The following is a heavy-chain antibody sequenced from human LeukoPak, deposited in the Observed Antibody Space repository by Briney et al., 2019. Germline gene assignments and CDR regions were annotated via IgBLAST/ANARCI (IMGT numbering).Heavy chain of an antibody. J-gene: IGHJ5*02. CDR3: ARDRGYYDSSGYYPNWFDP. CDR1: GFTFSHYS. D-gene: IGHD3-22*01. Sequence: GGSLRLSCAASGFTFSHYSVNWVRQAPGKGLEWVSAISASGSYIYYADSVKGRFTISRDNAKNSLYLQMNSLRAEDTAVYYCARDRGYYDSSGYYPNWFDPWGQGTLVTVSS. V-gene: IGHV3-21*01. CDR2: ISASGSYI.